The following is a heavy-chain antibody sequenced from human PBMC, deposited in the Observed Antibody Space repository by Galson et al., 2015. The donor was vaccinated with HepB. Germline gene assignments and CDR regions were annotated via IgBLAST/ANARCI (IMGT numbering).Heavy chain of an antibody. CDR1: DGSFSGYY. D-gene: IGHD3-16*01. V-gene: IGHV4-34*01. Sequence: LSLTCAVYDGSFSGYYWNWIRQAPGKGLEWIGEIRHSGSTSYNPSLKSRVTISIDTSKNQFSLRLNSVTAADTAMYYCARWGPSAFDTWGQGTMVTVSS. J-gene: IGHJ3*02. CDR3: ARWGPSAFDT. CDR2: IRHSGST.